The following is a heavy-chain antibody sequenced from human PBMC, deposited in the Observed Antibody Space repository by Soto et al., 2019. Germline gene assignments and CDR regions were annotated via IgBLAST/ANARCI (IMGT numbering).Heavy chain of an antibody. Sequence: GGSLRLSCAASGFTFSSYWMSWVRQAPGKGLERVANIKQDGSEKYYVDSVKGRFTISRDNAKNSLYLQMNSLRAEDTAVYYCARGFYDYIWGSYRGPLDYWGQGTLVTVSS. J-gene: IGHJ4*02. CDR2: IKQDGSEK. D-gene: IGHD3-16*02. CDR1: GFTFSSYW. V-gene: IGHV3-7*01. CDR3: ARGFYDYIWGSYRGPLDY.